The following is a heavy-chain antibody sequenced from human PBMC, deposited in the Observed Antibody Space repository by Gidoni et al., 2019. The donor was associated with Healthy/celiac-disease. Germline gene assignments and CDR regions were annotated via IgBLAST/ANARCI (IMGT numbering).Heavy chain of an antibody. CDR1: GFTVSSND. Sequence: EVKLVESGGGLVQPGWYLRLSCAAYGFTVSSNDVSWVPQAPGKGLEGVSVIYSGGSTYYADSVKGRFTIARDHSKNTLYLQMNSLRAEDTAVYYCARDIAARMRFYGMDVWGQGTTVTVSS. D-gene: IGHD6-6*01. J-gene: IGHJ6*02. CDR3: ARDIAARMRFYGMDV. V-gene: IGHV3-66*02. CDR2: IYSGGST.